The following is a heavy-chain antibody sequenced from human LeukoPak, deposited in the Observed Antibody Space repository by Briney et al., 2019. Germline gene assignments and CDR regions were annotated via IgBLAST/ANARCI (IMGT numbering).Heavy chain of an antibody. CDR1: GFTFDDYA. J-gene: IGHJ6*04. Sequence: GRSLRLSCAVSGFTFDDYAMHWVRQAPGKGLEWVSSISSSSSYIYYADSVKGRFTISRDNAKNSLYLQMNSLRAEDTAVYYCAELGITMIGGVWGKGTTVTISS. CDR2: ISSSSSYI. CDR3: AELGITMIGGV. V-gene: IGHV3-21*01. D-gene: IGHD3-10*02.